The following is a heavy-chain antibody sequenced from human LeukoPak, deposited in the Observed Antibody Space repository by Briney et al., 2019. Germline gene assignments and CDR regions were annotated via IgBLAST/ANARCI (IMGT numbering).Heavy chain of an antibody. V-gene: IGHV1-18*01. J-gene: IGHJ6*02. CDR2: ISAYNGNT. Sequence: ASVKVSCKASGYTFTSYGISWVRQAPGQGLEWMGWISAYNGNTIYAQKLQGRVTMTTDTSTSTAYMELRSLRSDDTAVYYCARDRIAAAGKDYYYYGMDVWGQGTTVTVSS. CDR1: GYTFTSYG. D-gene: IGHD6-13*01. CDR3: ARDRIAAAGKDYYYYGMDV.